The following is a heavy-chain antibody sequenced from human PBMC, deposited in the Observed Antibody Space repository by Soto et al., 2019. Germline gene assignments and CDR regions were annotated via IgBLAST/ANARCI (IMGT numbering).Heavy chain of an antibody. CDR2: IEYSGTT. J-gene: IGHJ5*02. D-gene: IGHD2-15*01. V-gene: IGHV4-31*03. CDR3: VSGRGSTFQNFFDL. CDR1: GGSINSWGYY. Sequence: QVHLQESGPGLLKPSQTLSLTCTVSGGSINSWGYYWTWIRQHPENGLEWLGNIEYSGTTYYNPTIRSRLSISIDESQNELSLQVPSMAATDTAVYFCVSGRGSTFQNFFDLWGQGSLVTVSS.